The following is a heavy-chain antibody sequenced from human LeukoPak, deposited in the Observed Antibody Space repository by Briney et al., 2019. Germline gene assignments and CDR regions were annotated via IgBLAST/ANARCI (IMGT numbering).Heavy chain of an antibody. CDR3: ARISRGLVDY. Sequence: GASVKVSCKASGDTFSSYAISWVRQAPGQGLEWMGWISAYNGNTNYAQKLQGRVTMTTDTSTSTAYMELRSLRSDDTAVYYCARISRGLVDYWGQGTLVTVSS. J-gene: IGHJ4*02. D-gene: IGHD1-14*01. CDR1: GDTFSSYA. CDR2: ISAYNGNT. V-gene: IGHV1-18*01.